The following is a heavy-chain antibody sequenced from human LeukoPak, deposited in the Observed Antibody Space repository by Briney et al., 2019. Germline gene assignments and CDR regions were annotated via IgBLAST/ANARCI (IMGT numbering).Heavy chain of an antibody. Sequence: SETLSLTCVVSGDSFDDHFWGWIRQPPGKGLEWIGEINRKGITNYNPSLKSRVTLSIDTSKNQFSLKLSSVTAADTAVYYCARHLGRWGQGTLVTVSS. V-gene: IGHV4-34*01. CDR3: ARHLGR. J-gene: IGHJ4*02. CDR2: INRKGIT. CDR1: GDSFDDHF.